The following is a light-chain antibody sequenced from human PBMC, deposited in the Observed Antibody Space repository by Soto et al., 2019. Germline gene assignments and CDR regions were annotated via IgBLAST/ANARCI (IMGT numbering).Light chain of an antibody. CDR3: EQRGNRPPWT. CDR2: WAS. CDR1: QSLLYGGNDRNY. Sequence: DIVMTQSPDSLAVSLGERATIDCKSSQSLLYGGNDRNYLAWYQHKLGQSPKLIMYWASTREAGVPDRFSGSGSGTHFTLSISSLQAEDVAVYSCEQRGNRPPWTFGQGTKVEIK. V-gene: IGKV4-1*01. J-gene: IGKJ1*01.